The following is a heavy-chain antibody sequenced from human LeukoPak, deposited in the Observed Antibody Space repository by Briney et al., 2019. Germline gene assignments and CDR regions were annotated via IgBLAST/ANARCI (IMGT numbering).Heavy chain of an antibody. CDR2: IYYSGST. Sequence: PSETLSLTCTVPGGSISSYYWSWIRQPPGKGLEWIGYIYYSGSTNYNPSLKSRVTISVDTSKNQFSLKLSSVTAADTAVYYCAREASYDILTGYLSPYYFDYWGQGTLVTVSS. D-gene: IGHD3-9*01. J-gene: IGHJ4*02. CDR3: AREASYDILTGYLSPYYFDY. CDR1: GGSISSYY. V-gene: IGHV4-59*12.